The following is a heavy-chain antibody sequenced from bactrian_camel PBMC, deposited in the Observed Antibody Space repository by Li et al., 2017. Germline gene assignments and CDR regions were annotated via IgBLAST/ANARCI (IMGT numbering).Heavy chain of an antibody. J-gene: IGHJ4*01. CDR3: ATCWCGFCTQISDYND. V-gene: IGHV3S40*01. Sequence: VQLVESGGGTVQTGGSLRLSCAVAGITYSAYCVGWFRQVPEKEREGVAQIYLGGGSTFYADSVKGRFTISHDNAKSTAYLQMNSLKPEDSAMYYCATCWCGFCTQISDYNDWGQGTQVTVS. D-gene: IGHD1*01. CDR1: GITYSAYC. CDR2: IYLGGGST.